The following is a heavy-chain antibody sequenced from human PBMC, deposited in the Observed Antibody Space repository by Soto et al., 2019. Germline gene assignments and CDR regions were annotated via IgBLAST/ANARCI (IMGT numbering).Heavy chain of an antibody. CDR3: ARHMGIGLHYYGMDV. V-gene: IGHV5-51*01. J-gene: IGHJ6*02. D-gene: IGHD5-12*01. CDR2: IYPGVSDT. CDR1: GYSFTSYW. Sequence: PGESLKCSCEGSGYSFTSYWIGWVRQMPGTGLEWMGIIYPGVSDTRYSLSFQGQVTIWADKSISTAYLQWSSLKASHTAMYYCARHMGIGLHYYGMDVWGQGTTVTVSS.